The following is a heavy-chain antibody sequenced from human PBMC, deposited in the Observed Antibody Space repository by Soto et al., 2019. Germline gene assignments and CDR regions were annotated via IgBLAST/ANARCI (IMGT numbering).Heavy chain of an antibody. CDR3: AKESYGYESCEY. CDR2: ISYDGSNK. D-gene: IGHD5-18*01. J-gene: IGHJ4*02. V-gene: IGHV3-30*18. CDR1: GFTFSSYG. Sequence: AGSLRLSCAASGFTFSSYGMRWVRQAPGKGLEWVAVISYDGSNKYYADSVKGRFTISRDNSKNTLYLQMNSLRAEDTAVYYCAKESYGYESCEYWGQGTLVTVSS.